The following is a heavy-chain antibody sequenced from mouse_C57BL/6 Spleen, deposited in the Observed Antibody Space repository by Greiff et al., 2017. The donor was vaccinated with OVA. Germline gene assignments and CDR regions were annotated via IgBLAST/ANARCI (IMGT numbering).Heavy chain of an antibody. D-gene: IGHD1-1*01. V-gene: IGHV5-4*01. CDR3: ARGHYGSSLFDY. Sequence: EVQRVESGGGLVKPGGSLKLSCAASGFTFSSYAMSWVRQTPEKRLEWVATISDGGSYTYYPDNVKGRFTLSRDNAKNNLYLQMSHLKSEDTAMYYCARGHYGSSLFDYWGQGTTLTVSS. CDR2: ISDGGSYT. CDR1: GFTFSSYA. J-gene: IGHJ2*01.